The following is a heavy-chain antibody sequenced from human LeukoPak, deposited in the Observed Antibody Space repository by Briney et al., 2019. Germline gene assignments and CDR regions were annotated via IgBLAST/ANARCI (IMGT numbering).Heavy chain of an antibody. Sequence: ASVKVSCKASEYTFTSYYMHWVRQAPGQGLEWMGIINPSGGSTSYAQKFQGRVTMTRDMSTSTVYMELSSLRSEDTAVYYCARDRGYCSGGSCYSYFDYWGQGTLVTVSS. V-gene: IGHV1-46*01. D-gene: IGHD2-15*01. CDR2: INPSGGST. J-gene: IGHJ4*02. CDR3: ARDRGYCSGGSCYSYFDY. CDR1: EYTFTSYY.